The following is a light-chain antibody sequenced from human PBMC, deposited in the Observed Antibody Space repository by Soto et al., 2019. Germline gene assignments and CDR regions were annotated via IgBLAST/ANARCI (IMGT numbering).Light chain of an antibody. V-gene: IGKV1-5*01. J-gene: IGKJ1*01. Sequence: IQMTQSPSTLSGSVGDRVTITCRASQTISGWLAWYQQKPGKAPKVLIYDASSLESGVPSRFSGSGSGTEFPLTISSLQPDDFATYYCQQYNHYWTFGQGTKVDNK. CDR3: QQYNHYWT. CDR1: QTISGW. CDR2: DAS.